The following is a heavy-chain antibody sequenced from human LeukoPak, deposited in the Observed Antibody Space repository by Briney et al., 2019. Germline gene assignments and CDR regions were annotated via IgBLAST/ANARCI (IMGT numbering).Heavy chain of an antibody. V-gene: IGHV3-23*01. CDR2: ITNSAVST. D-gene: IGHD3-16*01. CDR1: GFTFRGYA. J-gene: IGHJ4*02. Sequence: PGGSLRLSCEASGFTFRGYAMSWVRQAPGKGLEWVSAITNSAVSTYYADSVKGRFTISRDNAKNSLYLQMNSLRAEDTAVYYCARDRGRARVDWGQGTLVTVSS. CDR3: ARDRGRARVD.